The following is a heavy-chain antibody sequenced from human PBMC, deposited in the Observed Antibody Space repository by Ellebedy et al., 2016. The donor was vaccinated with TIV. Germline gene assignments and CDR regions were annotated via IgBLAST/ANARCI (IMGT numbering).Heavy chain of an antibody. D-gene: IGHD2-2*01. V-gene: IGHV4-61*01. J-gene: IGHJ6*02. Sequence: MPSETLSLTCTLSGGSVSSGSYYWSWIRQPPGKGLEWIGYIYYSGSTTYNPSLKSRVTISVDTSKNQFSLKLSSVTAADTAVYYCARVIVVVPAVDYYGMDVWGQGTTVTVSS. CDR3: ARVIVVVPAVDYYGMDV. CDR2: IYYSGST. CDR1: GGSVSSGSYY.